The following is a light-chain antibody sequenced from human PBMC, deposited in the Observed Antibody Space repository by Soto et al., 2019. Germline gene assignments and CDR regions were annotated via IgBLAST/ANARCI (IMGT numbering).Light chain of an antibody. CDR3: QQYGSSPPYT. J-gene: IGKJ2*01. CDR2: GSS. Sequence: EVVLTQSPGTLSLSPGERATLSCRASQSVSNNYFAWYQQKPGQAPRLLIFGSSDSATGIPDMFSGSGSGTDFTLTISRLEPEDVAVYYCQQYGSSPPYTFGQGTKLEIK. CDR1: QSVSNNY. V-gene: IGKV3-20*01.